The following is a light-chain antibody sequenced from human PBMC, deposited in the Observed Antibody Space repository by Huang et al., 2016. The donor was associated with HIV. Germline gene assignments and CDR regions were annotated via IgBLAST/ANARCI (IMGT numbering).Light chain of an antibody. Sequence: GDRVTITCQASQDISTYVNWYQQKPGNAPKVLIYAASNLETGVPSRFSGSGSGTDFTFTISSLQPGDIATYYCQQYDNLPWTFGQGTKVEIK. J-gene: IGKJ1*01. V-gene: IGKV1-33*01. CDR2: AAS. CDR1: QDISTY. CDR3: QQYDNLPWT.